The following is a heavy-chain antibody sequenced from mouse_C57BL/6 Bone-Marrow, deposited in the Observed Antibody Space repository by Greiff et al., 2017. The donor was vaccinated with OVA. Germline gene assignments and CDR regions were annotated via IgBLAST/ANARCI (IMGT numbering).Heavy chain of an antibody. CDR2: ISDGGSYS. Sequence: EVKVEESGGGLVKPGGSLKLSCAASGFTFSSYAMSWVRQTPEKRLEWVATISDGGSYSNYPDNVKGRFTISRDNAKNNLYLQRSHLKSEDTAMYYCARDSPLDYWGQGTTLTVSS. CDR3: ARDSPLDY. J-gene: IGHJ2*01. V-gene: IGHV5-4*01. CDR1: GFTFSSYA.